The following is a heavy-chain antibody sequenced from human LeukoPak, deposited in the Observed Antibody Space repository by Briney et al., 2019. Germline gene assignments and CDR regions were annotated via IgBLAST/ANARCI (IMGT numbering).Heavy chain of an antibody. J-gene: IGHJ4*02. V-gene: IGHV3-20*04. Sequence: PGRSLRLSCAASGFTFDDYGMSWVRQAPGKGLEWVSGINWNGGSTGYADSVKGRFTISRDNAKNSVYLQMNSLRAEDTAVYYCAREGRSVVIKFFEYWGQGTLVTVSS. CDR3: AREGRSVVIKFFEY. CDR2: INWNGGST. D-gene: IGHD2-2*01. CDR1: GFTFDDYG.